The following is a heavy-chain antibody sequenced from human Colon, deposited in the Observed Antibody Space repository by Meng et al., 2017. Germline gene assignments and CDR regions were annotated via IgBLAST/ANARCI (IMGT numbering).Heavy chain of an antibody. CDR3: AREVVVAGTRNWLDP. CDR2: TYQNGRP. D-gene: IGHD6-19*01. CDR1: GGSITSSDW. Sequence: QVQLQESGPGLVKPSGTLSLTCTVSGGSITSSDWWSWVRQTQGKGLEWIGETYQNGRPNYNPSLKSRVTISVDKSKNQFSLNMTSVTAADTAVYYCAREVVVAGTRNWLDPWGQGILVTVSS. J-gene: IGHJ5*02. V-gene: IGHV4-4*02.